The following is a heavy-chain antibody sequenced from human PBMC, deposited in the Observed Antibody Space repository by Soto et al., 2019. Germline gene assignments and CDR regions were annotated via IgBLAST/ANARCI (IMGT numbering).Heavy chain of an antibody. V-gene: IGHV1-2*04. CDR1: GYTFTGYY. D-gene: IGHD3-10*01. J-gene: IGHJ4*02. Sequence: ASVKVSCKASGYTFTGYYMHWVRQAPGQGLEWMGWINPNSGGTNYAQKFQGWVTMTRDTSISIAYMELSRLRSDDTAVYYCVRSYGSGSYPHTYFDYWGQGTLVTVSS. CDR2: INPNSGGT. CDR3: VRSYGSGSYPHTYFDY.